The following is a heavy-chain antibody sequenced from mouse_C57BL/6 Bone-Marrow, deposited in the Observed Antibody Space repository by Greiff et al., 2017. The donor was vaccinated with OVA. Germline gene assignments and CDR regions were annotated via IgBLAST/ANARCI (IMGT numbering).Heavy chain of an antibody. CDR2: INPNNGGT. Sequence: EVQLQQSGPELVKPGASVKMSCKASGYTFTDYNMHWVKQSHGKSLEWIGYINPNNGGTSYNQKFKGKATLTVNKSSSTAYMELRSLTSEDSAVYYCARNPFTTVDPYYAMDYWGQGTSVTVSS. CDR1: GYTFTDYN. D-gene: IGHD1-1*01. V-gene: IGHV1-22*01. CDR3: ARNPFTTVDPYYAMDY. J-gene: IGHJ4*01.